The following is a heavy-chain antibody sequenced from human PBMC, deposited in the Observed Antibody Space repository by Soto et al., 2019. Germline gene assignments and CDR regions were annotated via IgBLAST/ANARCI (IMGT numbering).Heavy chain of an antibody. Sequence: GASVKVSCKASGGTFSSYAISWVRQAPGQGLEWMGGIIPIFGTANYAQKFQGRVTITADESTSTAYMELSSLRSEDTAVYYCARSARDQYVAYYDFWSGYYPPYWIDPWGQGTLVTVSS. V-gene: IGHV1-69*13. CDR3: ARSARDQYVAYYDFWSGYYPPYWIDP. CDR2: IIPIFGTA. CDR1: GGTFSSYA. D-gene: IGHD3-3*01. J-gene: IGHJ5*02.